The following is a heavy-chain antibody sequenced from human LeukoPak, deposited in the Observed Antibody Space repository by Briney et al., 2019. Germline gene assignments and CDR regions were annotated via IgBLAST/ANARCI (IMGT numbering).Heavy chain of an antibody. Sequence: GGSLRLSCAASGFTFNNYGMHWVRQAPGKGLKWVAFIREDGSNKYYADSVKGRFTISRDNSKNTLYLQMNSLRAEDTAVYYCAKKTVADMEYDAFDIWGQGTMVTVSS. V-gene: IGHV3-30*02. CDR3: AKKTVADMEYDAFDI. CDR2: IREDGSNK. J-gene: IGHJ3*02. CDR1: GFTFNNYG. D-gene: IGHD6-19*01.